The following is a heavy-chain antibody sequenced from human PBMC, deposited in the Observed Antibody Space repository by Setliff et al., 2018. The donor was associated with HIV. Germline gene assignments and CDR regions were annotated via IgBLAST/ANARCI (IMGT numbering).Heavy chain of an antibody. J-gene: IGHJ4*02. CDR2: LSSDGTNK. V-gene: IGHV3-30*04. Sequence: GGSLRLSCAASGFTFSNYAMHWVRQAPGKGLEWVAVLSSDGTNKNYADSVKGRFTISRDNSKNTLYVQMSSLRADDTAMYYCARERITIFGVGVFDYWGQGTLVTVSS. CDR3: ARERITIFGVGVFDY. CDR1: GFTFSNYA. D-gene: IGHD3-3*01.